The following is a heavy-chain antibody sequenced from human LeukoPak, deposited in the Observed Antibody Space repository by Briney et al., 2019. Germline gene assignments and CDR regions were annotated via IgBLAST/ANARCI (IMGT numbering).Heavy chain of an antibody. V-gene: IGHV1-8*01. J-gene: IGHJ4*02. D-gene: IGHD3-16*01. Sequence: AASVNVSCKASGYTFTSYDINWVRQATGQGLEWMGLMNPNSGNTRYAQKFQGRATMTRNTSISTAYMELSRLRSDDTAVYYCARVRYRLAETYIDYWGQGTLVTVSS. CDR2: MNPNSGNT. CDR1: GYTFTSYD. CDR3: ARVRYRLAETYIDY.